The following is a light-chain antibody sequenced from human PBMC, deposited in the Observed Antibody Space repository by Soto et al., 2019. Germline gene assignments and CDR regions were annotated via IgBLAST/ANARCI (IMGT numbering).Light chain of an antibody. CDR3: SSFTTYNTRV. V-gene: IGLV2-14*01. Sequence: QSALTQPASVSGSPGQSIAISCTGTNSDVGAYNFVSWYQQYPGKAPKLIIHEVNNRPSGVSDRFSGSKSGNTASLTISGLHADDEADYYCSSFTTYNTRVFGTGTKVTVL. CDR2: EVN. CDR1: NSDVGAYNF. J-gene: IGLJ1*01.